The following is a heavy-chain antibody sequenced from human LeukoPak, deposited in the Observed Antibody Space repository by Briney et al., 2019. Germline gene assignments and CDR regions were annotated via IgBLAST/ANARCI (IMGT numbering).Heavy chain of an antibody. Sequence: SETLSLTCTVSGGSITSSTYYWGWIRQPPGKGLEWIGSHYYSGSTNYNPSLKSRVTISVDTSKSQFSLKLSSVTAADTAVYYCAKDDGYSSGWGVLMDVWGKGTTVTISS. CDR3: AKDDGYSSGWGVLMDV. CDR1: GGSITSSTYY. J-gene: IGHJ6*03. CDR2: HYYSGST. V-gene: IGHV4-39*07. D-gene: IGHD6-19*01.